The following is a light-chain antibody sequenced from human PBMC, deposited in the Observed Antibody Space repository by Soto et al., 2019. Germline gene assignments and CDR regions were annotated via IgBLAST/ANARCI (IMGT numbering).Light chain of an antibody. CDR1: KNIRGNE. CDR3: QDYGTSAPWT. V-gene: IGKV3-20*01. Sequence: VLTQSQGTLSLSPGERTTLSCRASKNIRGNELAWYKQKPGQPPRLLIYRGSSRAPGIPDRFSGRGSGTEFTLTISRLEPEDFAVYYCQDYGTSAPWTFGQGTRVEIK. CDR2: RGS. J-gene: IGKJ1*01.